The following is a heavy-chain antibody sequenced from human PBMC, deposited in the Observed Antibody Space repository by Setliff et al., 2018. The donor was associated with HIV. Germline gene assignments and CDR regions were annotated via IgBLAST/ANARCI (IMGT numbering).Heavy chain of an antibody. J-gene: IGHJ4*02. D-gene: IGHD5-12*01. CDR3: ARSGDGYNGGAYY. CDR2: IYTSGST. V-gene: IGHV4-4*09. CDR1: GGSISSYY. Sequence: SETLSLTCTVSGGSISSYYWSWIRQPPRKGLEWLGHIYTSGSTNYNPSLMSRVTISVDTSKNQFSLKLSSLTAADTAVYYCARSGDGYNGGAYYWGQGTLVTVSS.